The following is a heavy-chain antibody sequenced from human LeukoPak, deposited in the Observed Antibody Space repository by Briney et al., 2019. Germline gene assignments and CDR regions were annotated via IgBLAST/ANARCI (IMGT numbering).Heavy chain of an antibody. CDR3: ATELWFGELYAFDI. V-gene: IGHV4-4*07. CDR2: IYTSGST. J-gene: IGHJ3*02. Sequence: SETLSLTCTVSGGSISSYYWSWIWQPAGKGLEWIGRIYTSGSTNYNPSLKSRVTMSVDTSKNQFSLKLSSVTAADTAVYYCATELWFGELYAFDIWGQGTMVTVSS. D-gene: IGHD3-10*01. CDR1: GGSISSYY.